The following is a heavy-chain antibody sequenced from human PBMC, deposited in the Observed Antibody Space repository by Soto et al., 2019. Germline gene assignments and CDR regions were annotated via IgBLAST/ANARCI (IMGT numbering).Heavy chain of an antibody. V-gene: IGHV1-2*04. Sequence: ASVKVSCKASGYTFTSYGISWVRQAPGQGLEWMGWINPNSGGTNYAQKFQGWVTMTRDTSISTAYMELSRLRSDDTAVYYCARAVEGTYYDFWSGYYGYYYYYGMDVWGQGTTVTVSS. CDR1: GYTFTSYG. D-gene: IGHD3-3*01. J-gene: IGHJ6*02. CDR2: INPNSGGT. CDR3: ARAVEGTYYDFWSGYYGYYYYYGMDV.